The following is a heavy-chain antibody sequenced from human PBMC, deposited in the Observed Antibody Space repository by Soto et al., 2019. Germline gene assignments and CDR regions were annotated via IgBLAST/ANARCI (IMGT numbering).Heavy chain of an antibody. CDR1: GCTFSSYW. CDR3: ASTVVTGY. Sequence: GGSLRLSCAASGCTFSSYWMHWVRQAPGKGLVWVSRINYDGSSTSYADSVKGRFTISRDNAKNTLYLQMNSLRAEDTAVYYCASTVVTGYWGQGTLVTVSS. CDR2: INYDGSST. J-gene: IGHJ4*02. D-gene: IGHD2-21*02. V-gene: IGHV3-74*01.